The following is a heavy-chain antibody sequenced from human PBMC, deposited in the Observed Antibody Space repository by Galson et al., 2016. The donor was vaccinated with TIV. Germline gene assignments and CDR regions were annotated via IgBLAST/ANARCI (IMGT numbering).Heavy chain of an antibody. D-gene: IGHD5/OR15-5a*01. V-gene: IGHV3-30*19. J-gene: IGHJ4*02. CDR2: ISFDGRNE. Sequence: SLRLSCAASGFTFGSYGMHWVRQAPGKGLEWVAIISFDGRNEDYSDSAKGRFSISRDNSKNTLYLQMNSLRPEDTAVYFCARERTSVVGRSLDYWGQGTLVTVSS. CDR1: GFTFGSYG. CDR3: ARERTSVVGRSLDY.